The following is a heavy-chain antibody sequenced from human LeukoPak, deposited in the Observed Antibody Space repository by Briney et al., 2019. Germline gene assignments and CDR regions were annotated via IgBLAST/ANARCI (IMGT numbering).Heavy chain of an antibody. CDR3: ARDLSVSSSSVWFDP. J-gene: IGHJ5*02. Sequence: SETLSLTCTVSGGSISSSSYYWGWIRQPPGKGLEWIGSIYYSGSTYYNPSLKSRVTISVDTSKNQFSLKLSSVTAADTAVYYCARDLSVSSSSVWFDPWGQGTLVTVSS. V-gene: IGHV4-39*07. CDR1: GGSISSSSYY. D-gene: IGHD6-6*01. CDR2: IYYSGST.